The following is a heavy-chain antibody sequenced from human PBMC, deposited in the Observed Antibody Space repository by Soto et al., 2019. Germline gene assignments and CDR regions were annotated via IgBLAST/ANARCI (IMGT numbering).Heavy chain of an antibody. Sequence: EVQLVESWGGLVQPGGSLRLSCAASGFTVSSNYMSWVRQAPGKGLEWVSVIYSGGSTNYADSVKGRFTISRDNSKNTLYLQMNSLRAEDTAVYYCVREGVVAASDWGQGTLVTVSS. CDR1: GFTVSSNY. V-gene: IGHV3-66*01. CDR3: VREGVVAASD. D-gene: IGHD2-15*01. J-gene: IGHJ4*02. CDR2: IYSGGST.